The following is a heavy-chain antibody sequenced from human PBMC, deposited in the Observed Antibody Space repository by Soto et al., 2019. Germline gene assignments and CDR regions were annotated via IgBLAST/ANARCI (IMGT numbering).Heavy chain of an antibody. CDR2: TYYSGTT. D-gene: IGHD2-21*01. J-gene: IGHJ4*02. Sequence: SETLSLTCAASGVSISTYYWRWVRQSPGTGQERTGYTYYSGTTNYKPALKSRVIVSVDTSKNQFFLVLTSVTAADTAVYYCVREAYIGDGHAMDHWGPGTLVAVSS. V-gene: IGHV4-59*01. CDR1: GVSISTYY. CDR3: VREAYIGDGHAMDH.